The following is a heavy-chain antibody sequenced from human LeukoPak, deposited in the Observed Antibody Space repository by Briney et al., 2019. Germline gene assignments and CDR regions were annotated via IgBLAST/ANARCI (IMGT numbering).Heavy chain of an antibody. CDR3: ARGPDPSHYPDYYYYYMDV. Sequence: GASVKVSCKASGYTFSSYGITWVRQAPGQGLEWMGWLSPYNGDTNYAQKLQDRVTMTTDTSTSTAYMELTSLRSEDTAVYYCARGPDPSHYPDYYYYYMDVWGKGTTVTVSS. V-gene: IGHV1-18*01. CDR1: GYTFSSYG. CDR2: LSPYNGDT. J-gene: IGHJ6*03. D-gene: IGHD3-10*01.